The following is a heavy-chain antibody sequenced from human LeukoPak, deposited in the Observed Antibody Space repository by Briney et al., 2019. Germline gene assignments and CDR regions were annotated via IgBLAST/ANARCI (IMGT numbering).Heavy chain of an antibody. CDR1: GLTFSSHW. J-gene: IGHJ4*02. CDR3: ASKFPYCSGGSCAL. CDR2: ISPDGDRE. Sequence: GGSLRLSCAASGLTFSSHWMSWVRQAPGQGLEWVANISPDGDRENYVDSVKGRFSISRDNAKDSLFLQMHSLRAEDTAVYYCASKFPYCSGGSCALGGPGTLVTVSS. D-gene: IGHD2-15*01. V-gene: IGHV3-7*01.